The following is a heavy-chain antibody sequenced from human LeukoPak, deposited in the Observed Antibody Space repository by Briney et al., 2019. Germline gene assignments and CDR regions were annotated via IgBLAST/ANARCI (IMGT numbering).Heavy chain of an antibody. CDR3: AKGGIAVTRHFDY. D-gene: IGHD6-19*01. CDR1: GFTFSSHA. Sequence: GGSLRLSCAASGFTFSSHAMSWVRQAPGKGLEWVSGISGSGGSTHYTDSVKGRFTISRDNSKNTLNLQMNSLRAEDTAVYYCAKGGIAVTRHFDYWGQGTLVTVSS. J-gene: IGHJ4*02. V-gene: IGHV3-23*01. CDR2: ISGSGGST.